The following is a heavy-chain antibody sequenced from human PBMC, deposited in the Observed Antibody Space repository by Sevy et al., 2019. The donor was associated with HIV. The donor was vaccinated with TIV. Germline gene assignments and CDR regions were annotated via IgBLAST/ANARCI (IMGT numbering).Heavy chain of an antibody. D-gene: IGHD3-22*01. CDR3: ARGGITMIVVASLDAFDI. CDR2: INPNSGGT. CDR1: GYTFTGYY. Sequence: ASVKVSCKASGYTFTGYYMHWVRQAPGQGLEWMGWINPNSGGTNYAQKFQGRVTMTRDTSIGTAYMELSRLRSDDTAVYYCARGGITMIVVASLDAFDIWGQGTMVTVSS. V-gene: IGHV1-2*02. J-gene: IGHJ3*02.